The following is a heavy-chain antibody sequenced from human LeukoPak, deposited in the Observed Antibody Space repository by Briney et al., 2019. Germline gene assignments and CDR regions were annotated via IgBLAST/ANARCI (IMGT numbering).Heavy chain of an antibody. J-gene: IGHJ4*02. CDR2: INPNSGGT. Sequence: ASVKVSCKASGYTFTGYYMHWVRQAPGQGLEWMGWINPNSGGTNYAQKFQGRVTMTRDTSISTAYMELSRLRSDDAAVYYCAGGGIRYFDWLSSLDSCGPGTLFTVS. CDR1: GYTFTGYY. V-gene: IGHV1-2*02. CDR3: AGGGIRYFDWLSSLDS. D-gene: IGHD3-9*01.